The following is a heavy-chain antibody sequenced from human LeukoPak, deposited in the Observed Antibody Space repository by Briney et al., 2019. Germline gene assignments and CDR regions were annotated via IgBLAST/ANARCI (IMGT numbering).Heavy chain of an antibody. CDR1: GFTLSSHG. D-gene: IGHD3-22*01. V-gene: IGHV3-30*03. J-gene: IGHJ4*02. CDR2: ISSDGGKK. Sequence: GGSLRLSCVVSGFTLSSHGMHWVRQAPGKGLEWVAVISSDGGKKSYADSVKGRFTISRDNSKNTLFLEMNSLRAEDTAVYYCARSDYYDSSGYYPKEFDYWGQGTLVTVSS. CDR3: ARSDYYDSSGYYPKEFDY.